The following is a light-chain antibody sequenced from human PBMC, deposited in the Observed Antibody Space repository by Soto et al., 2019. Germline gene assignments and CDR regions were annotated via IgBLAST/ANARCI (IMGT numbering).Light chain of an antibody. Sequence: EIVLTKSPATLSLSPGERATLSCRASQSLGGSLAWYQQKPGQAPRLLIYDTFSRATGISARFSGRGSETDFTLTISSLEPEDFAVYYCQQRSNWPPVYTFGQGTKVDIK. V-gene: IGKV3-11*01. J-gene: IGKJ2*01. CDR2: DTF. CDR3: QQRSNWPPVYT. CDR1: QSLGGS.